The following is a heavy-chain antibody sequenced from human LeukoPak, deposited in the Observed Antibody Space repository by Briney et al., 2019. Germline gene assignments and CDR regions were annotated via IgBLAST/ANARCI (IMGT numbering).Heavy chain of an antibody. CDR1: GGSISSYY. CDR2: IYYSGST. D-gene: IGHD3-16*01. CDR3: AKGIKAWGTRGSYFDY. Sequence: PSDTLSLTCTVSGGSISSYYWSWIRQPPGKGLEWIGYIYYSGSTNYNPSLKSRVTISVDTSKNQFSLKLSSVTAADTAVYYCAKGIKAWGTRGSYFDYWGQGTLVTVSS. V-gene: IGHV4-59*07. J-gene: IGHJ4*02.